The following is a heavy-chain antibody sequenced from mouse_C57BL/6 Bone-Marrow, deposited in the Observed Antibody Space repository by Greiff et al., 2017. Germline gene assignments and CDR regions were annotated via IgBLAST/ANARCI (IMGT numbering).Heavy chain of an antibody. CDR3: ARDPLLLRYYFAY. Sequence: QVQLQQSGAELARPGASVKLSCKASGYTFTSYGISWVKQRTGQGLEWIGEIYPRSGNTYYNEKFKGKATLTADKSSSTAYMELRSLTSEDSAVYFCARDPLLLRYYFAYWGQGTTRTVSS. CDR1: GYTFTSYG. J-gene: IGHJ2*01. V-gene: IGHV1-81*01. D-gene: IGHD1-1*01. CDR2: IYPRSGNT.